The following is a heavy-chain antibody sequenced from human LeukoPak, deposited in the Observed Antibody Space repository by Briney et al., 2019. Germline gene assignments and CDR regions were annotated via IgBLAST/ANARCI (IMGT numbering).Heavy chain of an antibody. CDR3: ASPLRPYYYNSSGAFGV. V-gene: IGHV4-59*12. CDR1: GGSISSYY. D-gene: IGHD3-22*01. Sequence: PSETLSLTCTVSGGSISSYYWSWIRQPPGKGLEWIGYIYYSGSTNYNPSLKSRVTISVDTSKNQFSLKLSSVTAADTAVYYCASPLRPYYYNSSGAFGVWGKGTTVTVSS. J-gene: IGHJ6*04. CDR2: IYYSGST.